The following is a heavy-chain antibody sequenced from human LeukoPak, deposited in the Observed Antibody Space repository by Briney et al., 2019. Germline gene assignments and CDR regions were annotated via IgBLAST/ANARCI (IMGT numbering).Heavy chain of an antibody. Sequence: ASVKVSCKASGYTFTGYYMHWVRQAPGQGPEWMGWINPNSGGTNYAQKFQGRVTMTRDTSISTAYMELSRLRSDDTAVYYCARDRRITGTTYLYWGQGTLVTVSS. V-gene: IGHV1-2*02. J-gene: IGHJ4*02. D-gene: IGHD1-20*01. CDR1: GYTFTGYY. CDR3: ARDRRITGTTYLY. CDR2: INPNSGGT.